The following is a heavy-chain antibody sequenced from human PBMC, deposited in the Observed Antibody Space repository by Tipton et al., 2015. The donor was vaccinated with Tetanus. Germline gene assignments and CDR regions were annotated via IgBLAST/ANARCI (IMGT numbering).Heavy chain of an antibody. V-gene: IGHV3-23*01. CDR3: EAQRTSEDF. Sequence: SLRLSCVASGFIVSSHYMSWVRRAPGRGLEWVSSLSHDGGNIYYADFARGRFTISRDNSKNTLFLQMDDLRAEDTAIYYCEAQRTSEDFWGQGTLVTASS. CDR1: GFIVSSHY. D-gene: IGHD1-14*01. CDR2: LSHDGGNI. J-gene: IGHJ4*02.